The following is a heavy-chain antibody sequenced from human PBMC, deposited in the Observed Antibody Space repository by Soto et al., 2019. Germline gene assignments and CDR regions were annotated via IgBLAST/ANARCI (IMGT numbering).Heavy chain of an antibody. CDR2: IYTSGST. D-gene: IGHD3-9*01. J-gene: IGHJ5*02. Sequence: KTSETLSLTCTVSGGSISSYYWSWIRQPAGKGLEWIGRIYTSGSTNYNPPLKSRVTMSVDTSKNQFSLKLSSVTAADTAVYYCARDQGRYFDWLLYPVNWFDPWGQGTLVTVSS. V-gene: IGHV4-4*07. CDR1: GGSISSYY. CDR3: ARDQGRYFDWLLYPVNWFDP.